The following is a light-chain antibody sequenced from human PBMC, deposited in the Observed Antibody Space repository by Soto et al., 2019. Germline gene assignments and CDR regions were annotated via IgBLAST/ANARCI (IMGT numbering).Light chain of an antibody. V-gene: IGKV1D-12*01. CDR2: AAS. J-gene: IGKJ4*01. CDR1: QDIRSW. Sequence: DIQMTQSPSSVSASVGDRVTLACRASQDIRSWLAWYQQIPGKAPKLLIYAASSLQSGVPSRFSGSGSGTHFTLTISSLQPEDFATYYCQQTNSFPLTFSGGTKVEIK. CDR3: QQTNSFPLT.